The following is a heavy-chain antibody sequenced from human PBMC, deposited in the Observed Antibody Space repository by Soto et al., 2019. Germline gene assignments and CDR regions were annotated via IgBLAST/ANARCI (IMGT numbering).Heavy chain of an antibody. J-gene: IGHJ5*02. V-gene: IGHV1-8*02. CDR3: VRRVASGHRSWFDP. Sequence: QVELVQSGAEVKKPGASVKVSCQASEDTFTHYDINWVRQATGQVLEWMGWMNPNTGNIDYAHKFQGRLTMTRDTSTRTVYMELSSLRSDDTAVYYCVRRVASGHRSWFDPWGQGTLVTVSS. D-gene: IGHD2-21*01. CDR2: MNPNTGNI. CDR1: EDTFTHYD.